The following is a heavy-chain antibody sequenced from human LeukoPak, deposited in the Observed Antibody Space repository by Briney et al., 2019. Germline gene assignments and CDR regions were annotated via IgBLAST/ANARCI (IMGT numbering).Heavy chain of an antibody. CDR2: INPDSGGT. D-gene: IGHD2-2*02. CDR1: GYTFTGYY. J-gene: IGHJ4*02. V-gene: IGHV1-2*02. Sequence: AAVKVSCKASGYTFTGYYMHWVRQAPGQGLEWMGWINPDSGGTNYAQKFQGRVTMTRDTSISTAYMELSRLTSDDTAVYFCARLNIPMGTFDYWGQGTLVTVSS. CDR3: ARLNIPMGTFDY.